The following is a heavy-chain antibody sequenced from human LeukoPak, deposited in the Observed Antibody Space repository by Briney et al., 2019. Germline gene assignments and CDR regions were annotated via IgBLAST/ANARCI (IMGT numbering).Heavy chain of an antibody. J-gene: IGHJ4*02. Sequence: ASVKVSFKASGYTFICYYMHSVRQAPGQGLEWVGWINPNSGGTNYAQKFQGRVTMTRDTSISTAYMELSRLRADDAAVYYCARHYGEPLGFDYGGQGTLVTVSS. D-gene: IGHD4-17*01. V-gene: IGHV1-2*02. CDR3: ARHYGEPLGFDY. CDR2: INPNSGGT. CDR1: GYTFICYY.